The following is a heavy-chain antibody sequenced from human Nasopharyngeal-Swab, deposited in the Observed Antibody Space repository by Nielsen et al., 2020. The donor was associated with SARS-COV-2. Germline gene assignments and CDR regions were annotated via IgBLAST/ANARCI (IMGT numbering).Heavy chain of an antibody. CDR3: ARAFGGGYYYGMDV. CDR2: ISYGGSNK. D-gene: IGHD3-10*01. Sequence: GGSLRLSCAASGFTFSSYAMHWVRQAQGKGLEWVAVISYGGSNKYYADSVKGRFTISRDNSKNTLYLQMNSLRAEDTAVYYCARAFGGGYYYGMDVWGQGTTVTVSS. J-gene: IGHJ6*02. V-gene: IGHV3-30-3*01. CDR1: GFTFSSYA.